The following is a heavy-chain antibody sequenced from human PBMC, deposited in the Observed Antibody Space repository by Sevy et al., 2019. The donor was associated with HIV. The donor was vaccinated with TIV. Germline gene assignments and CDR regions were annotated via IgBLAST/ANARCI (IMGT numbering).Heavy chain of an antibody. V-gene: IGHV3-23*01. CDR2: LSGYGGST. Sequence: GGSLRLSCAASGFTFSSYAMSWVRQAPGKGLEWVSGLSGYGGSTYYADPLKGRFTISSDNSKNTLYLQMNSLRAEDTAVYYCAKDRITMIGDAFDVWGQGTMVTVSS. CDR1: GFTFSSYA. D-gene: IGHD3-22*01. CDR3: AKDRITMIGDAFDV. J-gene: IGHJ3*01.